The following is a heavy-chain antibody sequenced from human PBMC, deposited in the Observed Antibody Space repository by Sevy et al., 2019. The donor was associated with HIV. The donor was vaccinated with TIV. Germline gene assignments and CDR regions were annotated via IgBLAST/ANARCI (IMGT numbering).Heavy chain of an antibody. CDR2: ISGYNGNT. Sequence: ASVKVSCKASGYTFTTYGISWVRQAPGQGLEWMGWISGYNGNTNYAQKFQGRATMTPDTSTTKDYMELRSLRSDDTAVYYCARDRQITIFGVVTGTGMDVWGQGTTVTVSS. V-gene: IGHV1-18*01. D-gene: IGHD3-3*01. CDR1: GYTFTTYG. CDR3: ARDRQITIFGVVTGTGMDV. J-gene: IGHJ6*02.